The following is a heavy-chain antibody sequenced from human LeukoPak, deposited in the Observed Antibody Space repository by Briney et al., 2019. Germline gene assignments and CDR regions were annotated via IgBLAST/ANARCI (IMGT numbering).Heavy chain of an antibody. D-gene: IGHD3-10*01. CDR2: INPSGGST. J-gene: IGHJ4*02. CDR3: ARQEVRGGSFDY. CDR1: GYTFSSYY. V-gene: IGHV1-46*01. Sequence: ASVKVSCKASGYTFSSYYMHWVRQAPGQGLEWMGIINPSGGSTTYAQKFQGRVTMTRDTSTSTAYMELRSLRSDDTAVYYCARQEVRGGSFDYWGQGTLVTVSS.